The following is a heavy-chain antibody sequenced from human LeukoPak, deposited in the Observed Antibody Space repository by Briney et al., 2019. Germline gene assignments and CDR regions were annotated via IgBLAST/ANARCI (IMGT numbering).Heavy chain of an antibody. CDR1: GLIFSKYW. D-gene: IGHD2-21*02. CDR3: AKDLSGGDCPDY. Sequence: GGSLRLSCAASGLIFSKYWMTWVRQAPGKGLEWVALISYDGSDKDYAKSVKGRFTISRDNSKNTLYLQMNSLRAEDTAVYYCAKDLSGGDCPDYWGQGTLVTVSS. CDR2: ISYDGSDK. V-gene: IGHV3-30*18. J-gene: IGHJ4*02.